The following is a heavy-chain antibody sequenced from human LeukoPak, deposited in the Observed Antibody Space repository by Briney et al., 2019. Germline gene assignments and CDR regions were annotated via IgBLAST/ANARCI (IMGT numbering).Heavy chain of an antibody. CDR1: GFTSSDSY. Sequence: GGSLRLSCAASGFTSSDSYMTWVRQAPGKGVEWVAYISGSGHDINYSESAKGRFTISRDNSKSTLSLQMNSLRAEDTAIYYCATYRQVLLPFESWGQGTLVTVSS. V-gene: IGHV3-11*03. CDR2: ISGSGHDI. D-gene: IGHD2-8*02. J-gene: IGHJ4*02. CDR3: ATYRQVLLPFES.